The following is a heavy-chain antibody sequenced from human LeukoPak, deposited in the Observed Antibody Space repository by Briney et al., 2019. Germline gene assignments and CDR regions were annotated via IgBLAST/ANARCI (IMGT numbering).Heavy chain of an antibody. Sequence: PGGSLRLSCSASGFIFNTFGKNWVRQAPGKGLEWVSSITSTTTYTYYADSVKGRFTISRDNAKNSLFLQMNSLRAEDTAVYYCAREVLSSGWHSDYWGQGTLVTVSS. CDR2: ITSTTTYT. J-gene: IGHJ4*02. CDR1: GFIFNTFG. CDR3: AREVLSSGWHSDY. V-gene: IGHV3-21*01. D-gene: IGHD6-19*01.